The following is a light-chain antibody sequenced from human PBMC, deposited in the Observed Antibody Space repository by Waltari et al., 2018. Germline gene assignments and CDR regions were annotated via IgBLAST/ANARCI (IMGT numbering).Light chain of an antibody. CDR1: SLRRYY. J-gene: IGLJ2*01. Sequence: SSELTQDPAVSVAMGQTVTITCQGNSLRRYYASWYHQRPGQAPILVIYDQNTRPSGVPDLFSGSRSDNTASLTITGAQAEDEASYYCHSRDGSGSGGSFGGGTKLTVL. CDR2: DQN. CDR3: HSRDGSGSGGS. V-gene: IGLV3-19*01.